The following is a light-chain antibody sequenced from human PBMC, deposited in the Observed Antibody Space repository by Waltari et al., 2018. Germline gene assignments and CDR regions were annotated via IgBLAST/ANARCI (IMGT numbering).Light chain of an antibody. CDR3: SSYTKSTTQV. CDR2: EVS. J-gene: IGLJ1*01. CDR1: NSAIGSYNF. V-gene: IGLV2-14*01. Sequence: QSALTPPASVSGSPGQSITISCTGTNSAIGSYNFVSWYQQHPNKVPKLVLYEVSNRPSGVSNSFSGSKSGNTAFLTISGLQAEDEAEYYCSSYTKSTTQVFGTGTKVTVL.